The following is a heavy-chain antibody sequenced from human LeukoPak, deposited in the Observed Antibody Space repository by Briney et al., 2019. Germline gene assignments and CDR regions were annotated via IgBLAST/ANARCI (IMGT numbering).Heavy chain of an antibody. Sequence: GGSLRLSCAASGFTVSSTYMSWVRQAPGKGLEWVSVIYSGGSTYYADSVKGRFTISRDNSKNTLYLQMNSLRAEDTAVYYCARPGYYYDSSGYFEWGQGTLVTVSS. CDR2: IYSGGST. D-gene: IGHD3-22*01. CDR1: GFTVSSTY. J-gene: IGHJ4*02. V-gene: IGHV3-66*01. CDR3: ARPGYYYDSSGYFE.